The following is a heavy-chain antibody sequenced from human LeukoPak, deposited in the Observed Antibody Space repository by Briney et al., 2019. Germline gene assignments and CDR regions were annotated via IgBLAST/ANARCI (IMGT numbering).Heavy chain of an antibody. V-gene: IGHV3-21*01. CDR1: GFTFSSYS. CDR2: ISSSSSYM. D-gene: IGHD6-19*01. Sequence: GGSLRLSCAASGFTFSSYSMNWVRQAPGKGLEWVSSISSSSSYMYYADSVKGRFTISRDNAKNSLYLQMNSLRAEDTAVYYCARVYSSGWYVDYWGQGTLVTVSS. CDR3: ARVYSSGWYVDY. J-gene: IGHJ4*02.